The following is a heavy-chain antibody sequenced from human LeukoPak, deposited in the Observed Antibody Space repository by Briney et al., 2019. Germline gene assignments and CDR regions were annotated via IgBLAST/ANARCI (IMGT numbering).Heavy chain of an antibody. Sequence: PSETLSLTCTVSGGSISSSSYYWGWIRQPPGKGLEWIGSIYYSGSTYYNPSLKSRVTISVDTSKNQFSLKLSSVTAADTAVYYCARSEGRDGYYMDVWGKGTTVTVSS. J-gene: IGHJ6*03. D-gene: IGHD5-24*01. CDR2: IYYSGST. CDR1: GGSISSSSYY. V-gene: IGHV4-39*07. CDR3: ARSEGRDGYYMDV.